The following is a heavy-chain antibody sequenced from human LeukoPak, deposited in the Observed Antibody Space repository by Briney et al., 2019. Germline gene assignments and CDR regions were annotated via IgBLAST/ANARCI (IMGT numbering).Heavy chain of an antibody. CDR3: AKFNTAAAGTRGDY. CDR1: GFTFSSYW. V-gene: IGHV3-7*03. CDR2: IKEDGSEK. J-gene: IGHJ4*02. Sequence: GGSLRLSCAVSGFTFSSYWMSWVRQAPGKGLEWVANIKEDGSEKNYADSVKGRFTISRDNSKNTLYLQMNSLRAEDTAVYYCAKFNTAAAGTRGDYWGQGTLVTVSS. D-gene: IGHD6-13*01.